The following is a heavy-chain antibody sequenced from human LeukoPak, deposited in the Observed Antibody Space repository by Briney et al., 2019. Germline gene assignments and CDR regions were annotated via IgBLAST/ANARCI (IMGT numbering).Heavy chain of an antibody. J-gene: IGHJ4*02. CDR1: GFTFDDHA. Sequence: GGSLRLSCAASGFTFDDHAMHWVRQVPGKGPGWVSLISGDGERTFYADSVKGRFTISRDNSKNSLHLQMNSLKTEDTALYYCAREDGDAIAIFGVITDYWGQGTLVTVSS. V-gene: IGHV3-43*02. CDR2: ISGDGERT. D-gene: IGHD3-3*01. CDR3: AREDGDAIAIFGVITDY.